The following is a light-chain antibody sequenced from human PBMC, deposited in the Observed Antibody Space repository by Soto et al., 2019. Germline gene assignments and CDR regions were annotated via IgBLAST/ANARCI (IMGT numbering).Light chain of an antibody. CDR2: GAS. Sequence: ESVLTQSPGTLSLSPGERATLSCRASQSVSSNYLAWYQQKPGQAPRLLIYGASTRATGIPDRFSGSGSGTDFTLTISSLQSEDFAVYYCQRYNNWPSFGPGTKVDIK. CDR3: QRYNNWPS. J-gene: IGKJ3*01. V-gene: IGKV3-20*01. CDR1: QSVSSNY.